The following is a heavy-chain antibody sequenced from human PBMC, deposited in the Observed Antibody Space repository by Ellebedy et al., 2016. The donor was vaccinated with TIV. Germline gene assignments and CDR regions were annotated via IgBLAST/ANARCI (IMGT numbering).Heavy chain of an antibody. D-gene: IGHD6-19*01. CDR1: GFTFSSYE. J-gene: IGHJ4*02. Sequence: PGGSLRLSCAASGFTFSSYEMNWVRQAPGKGLEWVSYISSSGSTIYYADSVKGRFTIARDNAKNSLYLQMNSLRAEDTAVYYCARVGGAGEDASQDLDYWGQGTLVTVSS. V-gene: IGHV3-48*03. CDR3: ARVGGAGEDASQDLDY. CDR2: ISSSGSTI.